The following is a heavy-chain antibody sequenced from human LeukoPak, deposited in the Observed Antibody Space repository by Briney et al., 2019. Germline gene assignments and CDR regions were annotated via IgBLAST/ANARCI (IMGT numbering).Heavy chain of an antibody. CDR2: IYPGDSDT. D-gene: IGHD6-19*01. V-gene: IGHV5-51*01. CDR1: GYSSTSYW. CDR3: ARRKYSSGWYWDY. J-gene: IGHJ4*02. Sequence: GESLKISCKGSGYSSTSYWIGWVRQMPGKGLEWMGIIYPGDSDTRYSPSFQGQVTISADKSISTAYLQWSSLKASDTAMYYCARRKYSSGWYWDYWGQGTLVTVS.